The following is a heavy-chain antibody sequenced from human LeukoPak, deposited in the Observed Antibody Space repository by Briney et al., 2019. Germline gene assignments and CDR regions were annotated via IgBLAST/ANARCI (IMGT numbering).Heavy chain of an antibody. CDR3: ARDSVVVVAAKHYYGMDV. J-gene: IGHJ6*02. D-gene: IGHD2-15*01. V-gene: IGHV3-21*01. CDR2: ISSSSSYI. CDR1: GFTFSSYS. Sequence: GGSLRLSCAASGFTFSSYSMNWVRQAPGKGLEWVSSISSSSSYIYYADSVKGRFTISRDNAKNSLYLQMNSLRAEDTAVYYCARDSVVVVAAKHYYGMDVWGQGTTVTVSS.